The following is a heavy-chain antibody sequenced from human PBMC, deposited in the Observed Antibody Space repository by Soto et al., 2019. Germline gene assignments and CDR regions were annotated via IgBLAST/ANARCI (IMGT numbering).Heavy chain of an antibody. V-gene: IGHV3-15*07. CDR1: GFTFTTAW. Sequence: PGGSLRLSCAASGFTFTTAWINWVRQAPGKGLEWVGRIKSKIDGGTTDFAAPVKGRFAISRDDSRNMVYFQMNSLEIEDTAVYYCARDRQPDGIWTFDFWGRGAQVTVS. CDR2: IKSKIDGGTT. D-gene: IGHD2-15*01. CDR3: ARDRQPDGIWTFDF. J-gene: IGHJ4*02.